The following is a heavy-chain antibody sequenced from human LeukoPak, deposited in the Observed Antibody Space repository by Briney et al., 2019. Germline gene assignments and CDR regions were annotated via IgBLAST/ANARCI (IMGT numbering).Heavy chain of an antibody. CDR3: ARRDSSGWYYFDS. V-gene: IGHV5-51*01. Sequence: GESLKISCNGSGYSFTNYWIAWVRQMLGKGLEWMGIIYPGDSDTRYSPSFRGQVTISADKSISTAYLQWSSLKASDTAMYYCARRDSSGWYYFDSWGQGTLVTVSS. CDR2: IYPGDSDT. CDR1: GYSFTNYW. J-gene: IGHJ4*02. D-gene: IGHD6-19*01.